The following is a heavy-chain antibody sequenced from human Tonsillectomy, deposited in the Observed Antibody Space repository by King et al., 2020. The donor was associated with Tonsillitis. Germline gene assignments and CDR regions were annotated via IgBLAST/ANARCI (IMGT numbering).Heavy chain of an antibody. J-gene: IGHJ3*02. CDR2: IKSRTDGGTT. CDR3: TTGRSEWLFDGGDAFDI. Sequence: EVQLVESGGGLVKPGGSLRLSCAASGFTFSNAWMSWVRQAPGKGLEWVGRIKSRTDGGTTDYAAPVKGRFTISRDDSKNTLYLHMNSLKTEDTAMYYCTTGRSEWLFDGGDAFDIWGQGTMVTVSS. CDR1: GFTFSNAW. V-gene: IGHV3-15*01. D-gene: IGHD3-3*01.